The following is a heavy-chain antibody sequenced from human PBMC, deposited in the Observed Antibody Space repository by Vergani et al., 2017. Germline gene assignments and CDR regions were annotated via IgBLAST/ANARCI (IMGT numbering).Heavy chain of an antibody. CDR1: GFTFSDYY. D-gene: IGHD2-2*01. J-gene: IGHJ4*02. CDR3: AKVKSVPRPPLDY. Sequence: VQLVESGGGLVQPGGSLRLSCAASGFTFSDYYMSWIRQAPGKGLEWVSYISSSGSTIYYADSVKGRFTISRDNAKNSLYLQMNSLRADDTAVYYCAKVKSVPRPPLDYWGQGTLVTVSS. CDR2: ISSSGSTI. V-gene: IGHV3-11*01.